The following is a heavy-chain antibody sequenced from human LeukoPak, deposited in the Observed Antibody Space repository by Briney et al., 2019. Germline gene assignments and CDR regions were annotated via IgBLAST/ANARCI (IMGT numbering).Heavy chain of an antibody. D-gene: IGHD3-22*01. CDR3: ARGYYAFDI. CDR1: GGSISSSRYY. V-gene: IGHV4-39*01. J-gene: IGHJ3*02. Sequence: PSETLSLTCTLSGGSISSSRYYWGWIRQPPGKGLEWIGSIYYSGTTYYNPSLKSRVTISVDTSKNQFSLKLSSVTAADTAVYYCARGYYAFDIWGQETMVTVSS. CDR2: IYYSGTT.